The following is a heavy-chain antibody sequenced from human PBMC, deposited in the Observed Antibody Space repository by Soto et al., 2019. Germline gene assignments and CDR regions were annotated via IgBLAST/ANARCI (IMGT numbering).Heavy chain of an antibody. CDR1: GFTFSSYW. J-gene: IGHJ6*02. D-gene: IGHD6-13*01. Sequence: GGSLRLSCAASGFTFSSYWMSWVRQAPGKGLEWVANIKQDGSEEYYVDSVKGRFTISRDNAKNSLYLQMNSLRAEDTAVYHCARHETRVRQQLVQDYYYYGMDVWGQGTTVTVSS. CDR2: IKQDGSEE. CDR3: ARHETRVRQQLVQDYYYYGMDV. V-gene: IGHV3-7*01.